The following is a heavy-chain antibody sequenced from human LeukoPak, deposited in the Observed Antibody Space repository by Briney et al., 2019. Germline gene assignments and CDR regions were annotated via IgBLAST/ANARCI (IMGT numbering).Heavy chain of an antibody. CDR2: ISGSGGST. J-gene: IGHJ4*02. CDR3: AKPCDSGTFPPGY. V-gene: IGHV3-23*01. Sequence: PGGSLRLSCAASGFTFSSYAMSWVRQAPGKGLEWVSAISGSGGSTYYADSVKGWFTISRDNSKNTLYLQMNSLRAEDTAVYYCAKPCDSGTFPPGYWGQGTLVTVSS. D-gene: IGHD3-10*01. CDR1: GFTFSSYA.